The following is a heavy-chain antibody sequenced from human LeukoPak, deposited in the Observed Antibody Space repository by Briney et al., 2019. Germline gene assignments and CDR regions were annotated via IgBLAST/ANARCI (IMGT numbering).Heavy chain of an antibody. J-gene: IGHJ4*02. Sequence: GGSLRLSCVVSGFTFSNFAMHWVRRAPGKGLEWVSAITGNGKNKYYADSVKGRFTMSRDNSKNTLYLQMNSLRAEDTAEYYCAKGEFVVMESYFDYWGQGTLVTVSS. D-gene: IGHD3-22*01. V-gene: IGHV3-30*07. CDR2: ITGNGKNK. CDR3: AKGEFVVMESYFDY. CDR1: GFTFSNFA.